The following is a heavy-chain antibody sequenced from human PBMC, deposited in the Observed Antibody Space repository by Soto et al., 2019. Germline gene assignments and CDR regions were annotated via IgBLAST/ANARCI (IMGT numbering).Heavy chain of an antibody. J-gene: IGHJ5*02. CDR1: GDSVSSNSAA. CDR3: ARGDSNYVEGYNWFDP. V-gene: IGHV6-1*01. D-gene: IGHD4-4*01. Sequence: SQTLSLTCAISGDSVSSNSAAWNLIMQSPSRGLEWLGRTYYRSKWYNDYAVSVKSRITINPDTSKNQFSLQLDSVTPEDTAVYYCARGDSNYVEGYNWFDPWGQGTLVTVSS. CDR2: TYYRSKWYN.